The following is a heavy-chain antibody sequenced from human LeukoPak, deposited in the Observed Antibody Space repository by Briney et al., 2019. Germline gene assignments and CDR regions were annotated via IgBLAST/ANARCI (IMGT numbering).Heavy chain of an antibody. CDR2: IYYSGST. D-gene: IGHD2-15*01. V-gene: IGHV4-28*01. Sequence: TSETLSLTCAVSGYSISSSNWWGWIRQPPGKGLEWIGCIYYSGSTYYNPSLKSRVTMSVDTSKNQFSLKLSSVTAVDTAVYYCARISSSGGSSWGQGTLVTVSS. CDR3: ARISSSGGSS. CDR1: GYSISSSNW. J-gene: IGHJ4*02.